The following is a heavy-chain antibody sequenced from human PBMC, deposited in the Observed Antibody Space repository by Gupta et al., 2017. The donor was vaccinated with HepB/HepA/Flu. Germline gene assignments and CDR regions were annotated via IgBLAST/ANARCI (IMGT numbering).Heavy chain of an antibody. CDR3: AKDLYFWSAVDG. D-gene: IGHD3-3*01. V-gene: IGHV3-23*01. CDR2: SIGSDSRA. CDR1: GSTFSGNA. Sequence: EVQLLESGGGLVQPGGSLRLSCTVSGSTFSGNAMSWVRQAPGGGLEWVSSIGSDSRAHYSDSVRGRFIISRDNSKNTMYLEMNSLRAEDTAIYYCAKDLYFWSAVDGWGKGTTVTVSS. J-gene: IGHJ6*04.